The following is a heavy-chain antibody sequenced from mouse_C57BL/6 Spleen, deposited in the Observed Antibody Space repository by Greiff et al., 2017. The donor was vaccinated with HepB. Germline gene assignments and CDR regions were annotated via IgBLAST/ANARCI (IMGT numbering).Heavy chain of an antibody. J-gene: IGHJ4*01. CDR1: GYAFSSYW. V-gene: IGHV1-80*01. D-gene: IGHD2-1*01. CDR3: ARGGNYGSYYAMDY. Sequence: VQLQQSGAELVKPGASVKISCKASGYAFSSYWMNWVKQRPGKGLEWIGQIYPGDGDTNYNGKFKGKATLTADKSSSTAYMQLSSLTSEDSAVYFCARGGNYGSYYAMDYWGQGTSVTVSS. CDR2: IYPGDGDT.